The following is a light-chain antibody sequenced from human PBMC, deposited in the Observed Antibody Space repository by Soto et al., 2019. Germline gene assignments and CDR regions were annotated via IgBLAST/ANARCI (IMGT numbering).Light chain of an antibody. CDR3: QQYGSSPYN. J-gene: IGKJ2*01. CDR2: GAS. CDR1: QSVSSSY. Sequence: EIVLTQSPGTLSLSPGERATLSCRASQSVSSSYLAWYQQKPGQAPRLLIYGASNRATGIPDRFSVSGSVTDFTLTISRLEPEDFAIYYCQQYGSSPYNFGKGTKLEIK. V-gene: IGKV3-20*01.